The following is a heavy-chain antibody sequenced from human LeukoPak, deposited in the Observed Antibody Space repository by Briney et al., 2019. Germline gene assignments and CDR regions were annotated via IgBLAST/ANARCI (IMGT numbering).Heavy chain of an antibody. V-gene: IGHV4-59*01. D-gene: IGHD1-26*01. J-gene: IGHJ2*01. CDR1: GGSISSYY. CDR2: IYYSGST. CDR3: ARDRGSSSRWYFDL. Sequence: SETLSLTCTVFGGSISSYYWSWIRQPPGKGLEWIGYIYYSGSTNYNPSLKSRVTISVDTSKNQFSLKLSSVTAADTAVYYCARDRGSSSRWYFDLWGRGTLATVSS.